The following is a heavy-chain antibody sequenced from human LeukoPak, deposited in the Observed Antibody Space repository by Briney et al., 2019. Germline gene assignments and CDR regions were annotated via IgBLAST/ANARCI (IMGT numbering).Heavy chain of an antibody. CDR2: IYHSGST. J-gene: IGHJ6*03. CDR1: GGSISSGGYY. CDR3: AREPFKYSSSPLDYYYYYYMDV. V-gene: IGHV4-30-2*01. Sequence: PSQTLSLTCTVSGGSISSGGYYWSWIRQPPGKGLEWIGYIYHSGSTYYNPSLKSRVTISVDRSKNQFSLKLSSVTAADTAVYYCAREPFKYSSSPLDYYYYYYMDVWGKGTTVTVSS. D-gene: IGHD6-6*01.